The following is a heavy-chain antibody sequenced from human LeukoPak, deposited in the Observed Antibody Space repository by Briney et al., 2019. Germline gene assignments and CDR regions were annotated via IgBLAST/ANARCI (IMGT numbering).Heavy chain of an antibody. CDR3: ARDRGPAGIGLVDY. CDR1: GFTFSSYA. Sequence: GGSLRLSCAASGFTFSSYAMHWVRQAPGKGLEWVAVISYDGSNKYYADSVKGRFTISRDNSRNTLYLQMNSPRAEDTAVYYCARDRGPAGIGLVDYWGQGTLVTVSS. J-gene: IGHJ4*02. CDR2: ISYDGSNK. V-gene: IGHV3-30*04. D-gene: IGHD1-26*01.